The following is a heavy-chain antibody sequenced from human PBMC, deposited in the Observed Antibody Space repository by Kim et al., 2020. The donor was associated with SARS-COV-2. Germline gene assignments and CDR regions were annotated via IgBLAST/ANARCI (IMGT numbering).Heavy chain of an antibody. J-gene: IGHJ3*02. CDR1: GFTFSSYG. V-gene: IGHV3-33*01. Sequence: GGSLRLSCAASGFTFSSYGMHWVRQAPGKGLEWVAVIWYDGSNKYYADSVKGRFTISRDNSKNTLYLQMNSLRAEDTAVYYCARVEAAIGVDAFDIWGQGTMVTVSS. D-gene: IGHD2-15*01. CDR2: IWYDGSNK. CDR3: ARVEAAIGVDAFDI.